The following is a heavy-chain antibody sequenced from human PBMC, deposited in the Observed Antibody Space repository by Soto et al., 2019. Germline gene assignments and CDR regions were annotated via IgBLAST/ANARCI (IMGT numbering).Heavy chain of an antibody. CDR2: IYYSGLT. D-gene: IGHD6-13*01. J-gene: IGHJ5*02. V-gene: IGHV4-59*01. CDR1: GDSTSSDY. Sequence: PSETLSLTCSVSGDSTSSDYWSWIRQPPGKGLEWIGYIYYSGLTNYNPSLKSRLTISVDTSKNQFSLKLASVTAADTAVYYCATARGSSQNLYTWCQGALVTVSS. CDR3: ATARGSSQNLYT.